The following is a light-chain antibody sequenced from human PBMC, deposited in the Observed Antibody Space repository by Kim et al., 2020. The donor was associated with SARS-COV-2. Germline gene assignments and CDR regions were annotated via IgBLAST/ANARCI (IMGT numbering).Light chain of an antibody. J-gene: IGKJ4*01. V-gene: IGKV3-15*01. CDR1: QSVRST. CDR3: QQYNNWPLT. Sequence: VSPGERATLPVRASQSVRSTVAWYQQKPGQAPTLLIYAVSTRPPGIPARFSGSASGTDFSLTINSVQSEDFAIYYCQQYNNWPLTFGGGTKVDIK. CDR2: AVS.